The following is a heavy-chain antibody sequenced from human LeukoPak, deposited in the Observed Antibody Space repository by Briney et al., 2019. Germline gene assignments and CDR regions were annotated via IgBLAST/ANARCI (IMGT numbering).Heavy chain of an antibody. CDR2: ISAYNGNT. CDR1: GYTFTSYG. D-gene: IGHD3-3*01. Sequence: ASVKVSCKASGYTFTSYGISWVRQAPGQGLEWMGWISAYNGNTNYAQKLQGRVTMTTDTSTSTAYMELRSLRSDDTAVYYCARCGAYYDFWSGYLGPTYYMDVWGKGTTVTVSS. V-gene: IGHV1-18*01. CDR3: ARCGAYYDFWSGYLGPTYYMDV. J-gene: IGHJ6*03.